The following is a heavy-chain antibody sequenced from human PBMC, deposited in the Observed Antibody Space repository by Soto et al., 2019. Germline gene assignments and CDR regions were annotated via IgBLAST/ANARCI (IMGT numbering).Heavy chain of an antibody. CDR1: GGSVSSDNYY. J-gene: IGHJ4*02. D-gene: IGHD1-26*01. CDR2: IYFNGDT. Sequence: PSETLSLTCSVSGGSVSSDNYYWNWIRQPPGKGLEWIGYIYFNGDTKYNPSLNSRVTISTDTSNDQFSLKMTSVTAAGTAVYYCARGRRTGARNFAYWGQGTLVTVSS. V-gene: IGHV4-61*01. CDR3: ARGRRTGARNFAY.